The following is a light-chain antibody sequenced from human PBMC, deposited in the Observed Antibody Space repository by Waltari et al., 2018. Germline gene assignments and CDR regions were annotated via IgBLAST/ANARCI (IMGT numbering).Light chain of an antibody. V-gene: IGLV3-10*01. J-gene: IGLJ2*01. CDR3: YSSDNSGFYKL. CDR1: ALSRKY. Sequence: SHELTQPPSVSVSPGQTARITCSGDALSRKYAYWYQHKSGQAPVLVIYEDSKRPSGIPERFSGSGSGTMATLTISGAQVDDEADYYCYSSDNSGFYKLFGGGTKLTVL. CDR2: EDS.